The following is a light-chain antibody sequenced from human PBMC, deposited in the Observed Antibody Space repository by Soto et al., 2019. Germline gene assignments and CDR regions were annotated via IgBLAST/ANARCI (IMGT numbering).Light chain of an antibody. J-gene: IGKJ1*01. Sequence: EIVMTQSPATLSVSPGERATLSCRASQSVSSNLAWYQQKPGQAPRLLIYGAFTRATAVPARFSGSASGTELSLSISGLQSEDFAGYYCQQYNNWLRTFGQGTKLEIK. CDR2: GAF. V-gene: IGKV3-15*01. CDR1: QSVSSN. CDR3: QQYNNWLRT.